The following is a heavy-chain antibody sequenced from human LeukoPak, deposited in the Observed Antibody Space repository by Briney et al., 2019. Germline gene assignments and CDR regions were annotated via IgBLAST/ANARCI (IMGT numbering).Heavy chain of an antibody. CDR2: IYYSGST. V-gene: IGHV4-30-4*08. J-gene: IGHJ4*02. CDR3: ARGGTVVRSFDY. CDR1: GGSISSGDYY. Sequence: TLSLTCTVSGGSISSGDYYWSWIRQPPGKGLEWIGYIYYSGSTYYNPSLKSRVTISVDRSKNQFSLKLSSVTAADTAVYYCARGGTVVRSFDYWGQGTLVTVSS. D-gene: IGHD4-23*01.